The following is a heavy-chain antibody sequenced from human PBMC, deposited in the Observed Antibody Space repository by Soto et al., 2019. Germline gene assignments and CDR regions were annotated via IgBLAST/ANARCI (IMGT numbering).Heavy chain of an antibody. Sequence: IQCLTRAVSGGYIIDSNCWSRVRQHPGKGLEWIGEIYHSGSTNYNPSLKSRVTISVDKSKNQFSLKLSSVTAADTAVYYCARELKRWQQFVGAGSEGEGMAVWGQGTTVTVSS. CDR3: ARELKRWQQFVGAGSEGEGMAV. J-gene: IGHJ6*02. CDR2: IYHSGST. V-gene: IGHV4-4*02. CDR1: GGYIIDSNC. D-gene: IGHD6-6*01.